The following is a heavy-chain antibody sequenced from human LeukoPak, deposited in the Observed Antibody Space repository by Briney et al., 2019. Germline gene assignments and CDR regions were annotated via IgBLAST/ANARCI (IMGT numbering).Heavy chain of an antibody. CDR2: ISSSSSYT. Sequence: GGSLRLSCAASGFTFSDYYMSWIRQAPGKGLEWVSYISSSSSYTNYADSVKGRFTISRDNAKNSLYLQMNSLRAEDTAVYYCARAGTNWNDVGEFDYWGQGTLVTVSS. J-gene: IGHJ4*02. V-gene: IGHV3-11*06. D-gene: IGHD1-1*01. CDR1: GFTFSDYY. CDR3: ARAGTNWNDVGEFDY.